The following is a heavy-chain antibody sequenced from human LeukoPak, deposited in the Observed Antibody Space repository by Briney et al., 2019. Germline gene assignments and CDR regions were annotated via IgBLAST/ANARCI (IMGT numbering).Heavy chain of an antibody. J-gene: IGHJ4*02. CDR2: IDWNEDR. CDR1: GLGLSTSGIR. Sequence: KEAGPALVKPRQTLTLTCTFSGLGLSTSGIRVSWIRQPPGKSLEWLARIDWNEDRFYSTSLKTRLTISKDTSKNQVVLTMTTMDPVDTATYFCARETSDYSSSWYGYYFDYWGQGTLVTVSS. D-gene: IGHD6-13*01. CDR3: ARETSDYSSSWYGYYFDY. V-gene: IGHV2-70*04.